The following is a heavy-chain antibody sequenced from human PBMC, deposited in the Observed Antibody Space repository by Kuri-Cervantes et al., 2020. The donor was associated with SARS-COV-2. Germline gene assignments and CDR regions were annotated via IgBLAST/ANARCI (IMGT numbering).Heavy chain of an antibody. V-gene: IGHV3-9*03. Sequence: GGSLRLSCAASGFTFDDYAMHWVRQAPGKGLEWVSGISWNSGSIGYADSVRGRFTISRDNAKNSLYLQMNSLRTDDMAVYYCAIGGNYWHAWGQGTLVTVSS. CDR1: GFTFDDYA. CDR2: ISWNSGSI. D-gene: IGHD1-1*01. J-gene: IGHJ5*02. CDR3: AIGGNYWHA.